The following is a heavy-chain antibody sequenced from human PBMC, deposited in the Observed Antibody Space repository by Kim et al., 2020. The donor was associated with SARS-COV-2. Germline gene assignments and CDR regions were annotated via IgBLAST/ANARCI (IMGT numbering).Heavy chain of an antibody. J-gene: IGHJ2*01. V-gene: IGHV1-69*05. CDR1: GYTFSSYA. CDR2: INPIYGTT. D-gene: IGHD6-13*01. Sequence: SVKVSCKASGYTFSSYAINWVRQAPGQGLELMGGINPIYGTTNYAQKFQGRVTITTDTSTSTAYMELSSLRSKDTAVYYCATVPAGYSSSWHRWGY. CDR3: ATVPAGYSSSWHRWGY.